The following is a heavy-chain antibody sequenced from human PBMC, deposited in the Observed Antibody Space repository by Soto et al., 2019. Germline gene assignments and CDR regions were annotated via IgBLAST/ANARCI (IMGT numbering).Heavy chain of an antibody. J-gene: IGHJ6*02. D-gene: IGHD2-21*01. V-gene: IGHV2-5*02. CDR2: IHWDDDK. CDR3: GHFRRDGSIYLTSYYYYGLDV. CDR1: GFSLSTTGVG. Sequence: QITLKESGPTLVKPTQTLTLTCTFSGFSLSTTGVGVGWIRQPPGKALEWLALIHWDDDKRYSPSVKSRLTITTDTSRDRVIITMSNRDPVDSATYYCGHFRRDGSIYLTSYYYYGLDVWGRGTTVTVSS.